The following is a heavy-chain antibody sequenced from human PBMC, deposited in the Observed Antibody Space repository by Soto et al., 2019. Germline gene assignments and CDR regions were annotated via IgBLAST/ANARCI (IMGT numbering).Heavy chain of an antibody. Sequence: PGGSLRLSCAASGFTFSSYLMHWVRQAPGKGLVWVSRINGDGSTTTYADSVKGRFIISRDNAKNMLYLQMNSLTAEDTAVYYCARPRYDGSGTPFDHWGQGTLVTVSS. CDR2: INGDGSTT. J-gene: IGHJ4*02. CDR1: GFTFSSYL. CDR3: ARPRYDGSGTPFDH. D-gene: IGHD3-22*01. V-gene: IGHV3-74*01.